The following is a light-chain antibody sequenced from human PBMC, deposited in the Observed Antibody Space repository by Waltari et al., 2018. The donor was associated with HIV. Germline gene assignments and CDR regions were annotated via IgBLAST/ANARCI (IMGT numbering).Light chain of an antibody. CDR2: DNN. V-gene: IGLV1-51*01. Sequence: QSVLTQPPSVSAAPGQKVTISCSGSSSNIANNYVSWYQQLPGTAPKLLIYDNNKRPSGIPDQCSGSKAGTSATLGSTGLQTGDEADYYCGTWDSSLSAEVFGTGTKVTVL. CDR1: SSNIANNY. CDR3: GTWDSSLSAEV. J-gene: IGLJ1*01.